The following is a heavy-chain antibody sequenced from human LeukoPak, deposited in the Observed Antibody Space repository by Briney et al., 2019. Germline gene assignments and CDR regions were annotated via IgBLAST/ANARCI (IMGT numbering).Heavy chain of an antibody. V-gene: IGHV3-48*03. CDR3: ARDSVAVAGSDAFDI. Sequence: GGSLRLSCAASGFTFSIYEMNWVRQAPGKGLEWVSYISGSSRTIFSAASVKGRFTISRDNTKNSLYLQMNSLRAEDTAVYFCARDSVAVAGSDAFDIWGQGTMVSVSS. D-gene: IGHD6-19*01. CDR2: ISGSSRTI. CDR1: GFTFSIYE. J-gene: IGHJ3*02.